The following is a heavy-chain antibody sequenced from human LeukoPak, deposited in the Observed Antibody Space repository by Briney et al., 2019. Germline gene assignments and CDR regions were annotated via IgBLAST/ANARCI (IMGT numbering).Heavy chain of an antibody. D-gene: IGHD6-19*01. CDR2: IWYDGSNK. CDR1: GFTFSSYG. Sequence: PGRSLRLSCAASGFTFSSYGMHWVRQAPGKGLEGVAVIWYDGSNKYYADSVKGRFTISRDNSKNTLDLQMNSLRAEDTAVYYCAKAKSGWYSNSSFDYWGQGTLVTVSS. V-gene: IGHV3-33*03. CDR3: AKAKSGWYSNSSFDY. J-gene: IGHJ4*02.